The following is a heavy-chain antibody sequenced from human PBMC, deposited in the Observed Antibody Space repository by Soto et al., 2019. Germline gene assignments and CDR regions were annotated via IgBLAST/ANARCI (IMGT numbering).Heavy chain of an antibody. Sequence: TLSLTCTVSGASITYGGYSWSWIRQTPGKGLEWIGYINHLETTFYNPSFESRLTLSIDRAKNQFSLNLNSMSAADRAVYFCARGGGSDSFDYWGQGILDTVSS. CDR3: ARGGGSDSFDY. CDR2: INHLETT. J-gene: IGHJ4*02. CDR1: GASITYGGYS. V-gene: IGHV4-30-2*01. D-gene: IGHD1-26*01.